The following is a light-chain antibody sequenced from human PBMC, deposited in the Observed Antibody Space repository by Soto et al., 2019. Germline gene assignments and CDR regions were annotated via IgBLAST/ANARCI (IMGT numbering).Light chain of an antibody. J-gene: IGKJ3*01. V-gene: IGKV1-39*01. CDR3: QQGHSMPFT. CDR1: QSITNS. Sequence: DIQMTQSPSSLSASVGDRVTITCRASQSITNSLNWYQHKPGKAPTLVVYAASSLQSGVPSRFSGSGSGTDFTLTISSLQHEDFATYFCQQGHSMPFTFGPGTKVDIK. CDR2: AAS.